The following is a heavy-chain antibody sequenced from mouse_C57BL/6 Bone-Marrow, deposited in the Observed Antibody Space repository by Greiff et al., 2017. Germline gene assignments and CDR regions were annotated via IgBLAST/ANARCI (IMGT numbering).Heavy chain of an antibody. CDR1: GYNITDDY. CDR2: IDPDNGDT. D-gene: IGHD2-4*01. V-gene: IGHV14-4*01. J-gene: IGHJ3*01. Sequence: EVQLQQPGAELVRPGASVKLSCTASGYNITDDYMHWVKQRPVHGLAWIGWIDPDNGDTDSDPKFQGKATITVDTSSNTAYLQLSSLTSEDTAVYYWTTPIYYDYDINYWGQGTLVTVSA. CDR3: TTPIYYDYDINY.